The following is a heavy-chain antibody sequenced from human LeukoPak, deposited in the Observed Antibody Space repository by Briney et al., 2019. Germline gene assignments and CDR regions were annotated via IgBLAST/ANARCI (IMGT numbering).Heavy chain of an antibody. D-gene: IGHD2-2*01. CDR2: MSPNSGNT. CDR3: ARGEEGYCSSTSCQPYMDV. J-gene: IGHJ6*03. Sequence: ASVKVSCKASGGTFSSYAINWVRQATGQGLEWMGWMSPNSGNTGYAQKFQGRVTMTRNTSISTAYMELSSLRSEDTAVYYCARGEEGYCSSTSCQPYMDVWGKGTTVTISS. V-gene: IGHV1-8*02. CDR1: GGTFSSYA.